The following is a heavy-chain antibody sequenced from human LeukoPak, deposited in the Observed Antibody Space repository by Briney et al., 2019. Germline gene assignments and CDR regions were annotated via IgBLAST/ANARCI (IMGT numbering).Heavy chain of an antibody. Sequence: PGRSLRLSCAASGFIFSNYGMHWVRQAPGKWLEWVALIWYDGSNKYYADSVKGRFTISRDNSKNTLYLQMNSLRAEDTAVYYCAKGGVGANSQYYGMDVWGQGTTVTVSS. V-gene: IGHV3-33*06. D-gene: IGHD1-26*01. CDR1: GFIFSNYG. J-gene: IGHJ6*02. CDR3: AKGGVGANSQYYGMDV. CDR2: IWYDGSNK.